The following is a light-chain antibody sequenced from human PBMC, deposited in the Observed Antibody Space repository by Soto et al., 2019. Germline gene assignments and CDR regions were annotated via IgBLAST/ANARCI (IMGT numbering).Light chain of an antibody. CDR3: QQRSNWPRWT. J-gene: IGKJ1*01. CDR2: DAS. V-gene: IGKV3-11*01. Sequence: EIVLTQSPATLSLSPGERATHSCRASQSVSSYLAWYQQKPGQAPRLLIYDASNRATGIPARFSGSGSGTDFTLTISSLEPEDFAVYYCQQRSNWPRWTFGQGTKVEIK. CDR1: QSVSSY.